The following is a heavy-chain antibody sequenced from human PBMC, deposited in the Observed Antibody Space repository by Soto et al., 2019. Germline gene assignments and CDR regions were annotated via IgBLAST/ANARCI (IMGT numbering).Heavy chain of an antibody. Sequence: SVKVSCKVSGYTLTELSMHWVRQAPVKGLEWMGGFDPEDGETIYAQKFQGRVTMTEDTSTDTAYMELSSLRSEDTAVYYCATDCSSTSCYVYGMDVWGQGTTVTVSS. CDR1: GYTLTELS. D-gene: IGHD2-2*01. CDR3: ATDCSSTSCYVYGMDV. J-gene: IGHJ6*02. CDR2: FDPEDGET. V-gene: IGHV1-24*01.